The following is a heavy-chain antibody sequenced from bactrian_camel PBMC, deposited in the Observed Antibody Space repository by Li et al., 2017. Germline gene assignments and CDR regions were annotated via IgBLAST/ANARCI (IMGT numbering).Heavy chain of an antibody. J-gene: IGHJ6*01. D-gene: IGHD2*01. V-gene: IGHV3S1*01. CDR1: GHVASSNC. CDR2: IYSGTTTNT. CDR3: AAGLYDPASGSWYGNWADFRY. Sequence: VQLVESGGGSVQAGGSLRLSCAASGHVASSNCMAWFRQIPGKEREGVAAIYSGTTTNTYYSTSAMDRFTISQDNAKNTVYLEMNSLKPEDTAMYYCAAGLYDPASGSWYGNWADFRYWGQGTQVTVS.